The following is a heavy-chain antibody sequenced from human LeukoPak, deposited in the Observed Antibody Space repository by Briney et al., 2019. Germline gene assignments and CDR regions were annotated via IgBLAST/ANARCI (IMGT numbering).Heavy chain of an antibody. CDR3: ARLGYCSSTSCYGPAYYYYYYMDV. CDR1: GGSISSYY. CDR2: IYYSGIT. V-gene: IGHV4-59*01. J-gene: IGHJ6*03. D-gene: IGHD2-2*01. Sequence: PSETLSLTCNVSGGSISSYYWNWIRQPPGKGLEWIGYIYYSGITNYNPSLKSRVTISVDTSKNQFSLKLTSVTAADTAVYYCARLGYCSSTSCYGPAYYYYYYMDVWGKGTTVTISS.